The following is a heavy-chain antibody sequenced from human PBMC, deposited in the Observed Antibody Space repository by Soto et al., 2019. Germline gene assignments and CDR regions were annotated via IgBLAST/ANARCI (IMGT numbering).Heavy chain of an antibody. V-gene: IGHV1-18*01. CDR3: ARDRAWETDPTDYSSGMDV. Sequence: ASVXGVCKASGYTLTIDGVGWCLQAPGQGLECMGWISAYNVNTNYAQKLQGRVTMTTDKSTSTAYMELRSLRSDDTAVYYCARDRAWETDPTDYSSGMDVWGPATTLTVYS. CDR1: GYTLTIDG. J-gene: IGHJ6*01. CDR2: ISAYNVNT. D-gene: IGHD4-4*01.